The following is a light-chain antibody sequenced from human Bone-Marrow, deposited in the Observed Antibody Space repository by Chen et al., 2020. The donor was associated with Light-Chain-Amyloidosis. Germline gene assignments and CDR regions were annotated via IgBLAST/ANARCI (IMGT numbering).Light chain of an antibody. Sequence: SYELTQPPSVSVSPGQTARITCSGDDLPTKYAYWYKQKPGQAPVLVIHRDTERPAGSSERFSGCSSGTTATLTIRGVQAEDEADYHCQSADSSGTYEVIFGGGTKRTVL. V-gene: IGLV3-25*03. J-gene: IGLJ2*01. CDR3: QSADSSGTYEVI. CDR2: RDT. CDR1: DLPTKY.